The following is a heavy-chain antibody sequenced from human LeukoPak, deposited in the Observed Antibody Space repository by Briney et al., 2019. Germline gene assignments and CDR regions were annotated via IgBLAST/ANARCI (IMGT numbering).Heavy chain of an antibody. CDR3: ARGREYKMMFDY. CDR1: GGSINSYY. D-gene: IGHD1-1*01. V-gene: IGHV4-59*12. Sequence: EASESLSLTCTVSGGSINSYYWSWIRQPPGKGLEWIGHMYYSGGTNYNPSLKSRVTISVDTSKNQISLKLSSVTAADTAVYYCARGREYKMMFDYWGQGTLVTASS. CDR2: MYYSGGT. J-gene: IGHJ4*02.